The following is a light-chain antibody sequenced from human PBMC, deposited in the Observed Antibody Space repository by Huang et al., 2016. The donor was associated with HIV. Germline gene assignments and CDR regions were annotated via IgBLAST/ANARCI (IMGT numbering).Light chain of an antibody. Sequence: IQLTQSPSSLSASGGDRVTITCRASQHISSYLAWYQQKPGKAPELLIFKASTLRDGVPSRFSGSGFGTDFSLTISSLQPEDSAIYYCQQLNIYPLTSGGGTKVEIK. CDR3: QQLNIYPLT. CDR1: QHISSY. J-gene: IGKJ4*01. CDR2: KAS. V-gene: IGKV1-9*01.